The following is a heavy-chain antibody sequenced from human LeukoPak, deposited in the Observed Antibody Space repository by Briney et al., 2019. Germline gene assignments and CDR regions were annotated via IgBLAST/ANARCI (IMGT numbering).Heavy chain of an antibody. D-gene: IGHD5-18*01. Sequence: SETLSLTCTVSGGSISGYYWNWIRQPAGKGLEWIGRIYTSGNTNYNPSLKSRVTMSVDTSKNQFFLKLFSVTAADTAVYYCARDLGGYNYGYSFDFWGQGTLVTVSS. V-gene: IGHV4-4*07. J-gene: IGHJ4*02. CDR3: ARDLGGYNYGYSFDF. CDR2: IYTSGNT. CDR1: GGSISGYY.